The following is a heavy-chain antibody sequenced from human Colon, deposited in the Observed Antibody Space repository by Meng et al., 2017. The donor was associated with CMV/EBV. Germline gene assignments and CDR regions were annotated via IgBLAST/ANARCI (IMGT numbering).Heavy chain of an antibody. CDR3: ARTDSTSSGYFDY. CDR1: GFTFDRNW. CDR2: INQIGSAI. V-gene: IGHV3-7*01. Sequence: ESLKISCSASGFTFDRNWMSWVRQAPGKGLEWVANINQIGSAIKYVDSVKGRFIISRDNAEKSLFLQMHGLTAEDTAVYFCARTDSTSSGYFDYWGQGILVTVSS. J-gene: IGHJ4*02. D-gene: IGHD6-6*01.